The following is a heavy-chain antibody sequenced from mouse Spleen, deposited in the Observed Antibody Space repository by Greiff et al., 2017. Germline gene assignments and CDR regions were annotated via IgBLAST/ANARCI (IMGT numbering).Heavy chain of an antibody. CDR2: ISSGGSYT. V-gene: IGHV5-9-4*01. J-gene: IGHJ2*01. CDR3: ARVLVRYYFDY. Sequence: DVQLVESGGGLVKPGGSLKLSCAASGFTFSSYAMSWVRQSPEKRLEWVAEISSGGSYTYYPDTVTGRFTISRDNAKNTLYLEMSSLRSEDTAMYYCARVLVRYYFDYWGQGTTLTVSS. CDR1: GFTFSSYA. D-gene: IGHD2-10*02.